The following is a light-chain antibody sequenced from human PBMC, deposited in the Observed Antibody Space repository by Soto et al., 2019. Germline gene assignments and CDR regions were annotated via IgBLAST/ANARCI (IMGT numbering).Light chain of an antibody. Sequence: QSALTRPPSASGTPGQRVTISCSGSNSNIGSNTVNWYQQFPGTAPRFLIYGNDQRPSGVPDRFSASKSGTSASLAISGLQSEDEADYYCAVWDDSLRGRVFGGGTKLTVL. V-gene: IGLV1-44*01. CDR3: AVWDDSLRGRV. CDR1: NSNIGSNT. J-gene: IGLJ2*01. CDR2: GND.